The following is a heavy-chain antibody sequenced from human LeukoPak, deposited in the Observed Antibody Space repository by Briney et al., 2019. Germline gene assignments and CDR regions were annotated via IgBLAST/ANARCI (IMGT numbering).Heavy chain of an antibody. CDR3: ASFLQRQLVRWDYYYGMDV. V-gene: IGHV3-21*01. CDR2: ISSNSSYI. CDR1: GFTFSSHS. J-gene: IGHJ6*02. D-gene: IGHD6-13*01. Sequence: GGSLRLSCAASGFTFSSHSMNWVRQAPGKGLEWVSSISSNSSYIYYADSVKGRFTISRDNAKNSLYLQMNSLRAEDTAVYYRASFLQRQLVRWDYYYGMDVWGQGTTVTVSS.